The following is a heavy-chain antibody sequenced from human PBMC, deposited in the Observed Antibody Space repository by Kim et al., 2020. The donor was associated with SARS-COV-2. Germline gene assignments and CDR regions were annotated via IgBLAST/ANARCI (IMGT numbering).Heavy chain of an antibody. Sequence: SETLSLTCTVSGGSISSGGYYWSWIRQHPGKGLEWIGYIYYSGSTYYNPSLKSRVTISVDTSKNQFSLKLSSVTAADTAVYYCARDLRGYSYGPPRSWFGPWGQGTLVTVSS. CDR2: IYYSGST. CDR1: GGSISSGGYY. CDR3: ARDLRGYSYGPPRSWFGP. D-gene: IGHD5-18*01. J-gene: IGHJ5*02. V-gene: IGHV4-31*03.